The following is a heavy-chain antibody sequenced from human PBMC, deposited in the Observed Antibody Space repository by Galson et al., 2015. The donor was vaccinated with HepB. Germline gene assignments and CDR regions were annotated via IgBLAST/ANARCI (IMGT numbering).Heavy chain of an antibody. D-gene: IGHD3-9*01. CDR1: GFTVSSNQ. CDR3: VRKRDYDMGYGMDV. V-gene: IGHV3-53*01. Sequence: SLRLSCAVSGFTVSSNQMSWVRQAPGKGLEWVSIIYSGGTTYHADSVKGRLTISRDNSKNTLYLQMNSLRAEDTAVYYCVRKRDYDMGYGMDVWGQGTTVTDSS. CDR2: IYSGGTT. J-gene: IGHJ6*02.